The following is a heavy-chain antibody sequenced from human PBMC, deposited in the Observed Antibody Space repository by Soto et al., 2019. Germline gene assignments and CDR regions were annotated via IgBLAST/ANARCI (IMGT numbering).Heavy chain of an antibody. V-gene: IGHV4-31*03. CDR3: ARSVFP. J-gene: IGHJ5*02. CDR2: FYYSGST. Sequence: PSETLSLTCTVSDGSISTGGYYYNWFLHHPRKGLEWIGYFYYSGSTYYNPSLKSRVTISVNTSKNQFSLKMSSVTAADTAVYYCARSVFPWGQGTLVTVSS. CDR1: DGSISTGGYY.